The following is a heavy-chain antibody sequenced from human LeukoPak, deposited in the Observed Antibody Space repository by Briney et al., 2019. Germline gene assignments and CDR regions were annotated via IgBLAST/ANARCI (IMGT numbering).Heavy chain of an antibody. CDR3: ARGGPTTWF. CDR2: IKPDGSTT. J-gene: IGHJ4*02. CDR1: GFTFSSYW. V-gene: IGHV3-74*01. Sequence: GGSLRLSCAGSGFTFSSYWMHWVRQVPGKGLVWVPSIKPDGSTTNYADSVKGRFTISRDNAGNTLFLHANSLRAEDTAVYYCARGGPTTWFWGQGTLVTISS. D-gene: IGHD2/OR15-2a*01.